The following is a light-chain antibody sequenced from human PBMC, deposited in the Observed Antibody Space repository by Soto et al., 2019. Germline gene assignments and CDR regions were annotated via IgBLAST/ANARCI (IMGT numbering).Light chain of an antibody. Sequence: QSALTQPASVSGSHGQSITISCTGTSSDVGGYNYVSWYQQHPGKAPKLMIYDVSNRPSGVSNRFSGSKSGNTASLNISGLQAEDEADYYCSSYTSSSTLLYVFGTGTKVTVL. CDR1: SSDVGGYNY. CDR2: DVS. J-gene: IGLJ1*01. V-gene: IGLV2-14*01. CDR3: SSYTSSSTLLYV.